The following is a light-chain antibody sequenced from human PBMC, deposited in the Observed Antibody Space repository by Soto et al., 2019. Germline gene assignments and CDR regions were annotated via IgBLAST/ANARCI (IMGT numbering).Light chain of an antibody. CDR1: QSISTW. J-gene: IGKJ1*01. V-gene: IGKV1-5*01. CDR2: DAS. Sequence: TQSPSTLSAFVGDRLTITCRASQSISTWLAWYQQKPGKAPKLLIYDASSLKSGVPSRFSGSGSGTEFTLTISSLQTDDFATYYCQQYYSSAPSWTFGQGTKVELK. CDR3: QQYYSSAPSWT.